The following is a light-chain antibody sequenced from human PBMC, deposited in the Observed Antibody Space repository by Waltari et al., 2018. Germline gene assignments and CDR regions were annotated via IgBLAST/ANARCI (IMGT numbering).Light chain of an antibody. J-gene: IGLJ3*02. V-gene: IGLV1-44*01. CDR2: NDE. Sequence: QSVLTQPPSASGAPGQRVTITCSIGSSNIGSNTVNWYQQFPGTAPKLLMFNDEQRAPGVPGRFSGSRSVTSASLAISGLQSEDEATYYCAAWDDTLKGLFGGGTTLTVL. CDR3: AAWDDTLKGL. CDR1: SSNIGSNT.